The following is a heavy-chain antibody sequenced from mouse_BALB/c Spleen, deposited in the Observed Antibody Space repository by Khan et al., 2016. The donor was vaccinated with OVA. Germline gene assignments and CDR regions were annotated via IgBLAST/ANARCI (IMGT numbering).Heavy chain of an antibody. D-gene: IGHD2-1*01. J-gene: IGHJ3*01. CDR2: ISSAATYT. CDR3: TNGNYGWFAY. CDR1: GFTFSSFV. Sequence: EVQLQESGGGLVEPGGSLKLSCAASGFTFSSFVMSWVRQTPEKRLEWVATISSAATYTYYPDSIKGRFTISRDNAKNTLYLHMNSLRSADTSSYYCTNGNYGWFAYWGLGTLVTVS. V-gene: IGHV5-9-3*01.